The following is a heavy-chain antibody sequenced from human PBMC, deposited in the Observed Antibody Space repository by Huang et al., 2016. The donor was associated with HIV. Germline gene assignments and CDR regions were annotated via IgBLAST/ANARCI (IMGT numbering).Heavy chain of an antibody. Sequence: QVQLVQSRAEVKKPGASVKVSCKVSEYTLTELSIHWVRQPPGKGLEWMGGFDPEMGETIDEQKFQGRVTMTEDTSTETGVMELSGLRPEDKAVYYCATGFDVFFDFWGQGTLVTVSS. CDR2: FDPEMGET. J-gene: IGHJ4*02. D-gene: IGHD3-9*01. V-gene: IGHV1-24*01. CDR1: EYTLTELS. CDR3: ATGFDVFFDF.